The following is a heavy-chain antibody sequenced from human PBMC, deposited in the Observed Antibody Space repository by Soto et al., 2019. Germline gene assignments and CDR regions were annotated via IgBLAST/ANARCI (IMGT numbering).Heavy chain of an antibody. CDR3: ARVAYYYGSGYHYAFDI. D-gene: IGHD3-10*01. J-gene: IGHJ3*02. CDR2: INAGNGNT. Sequence: ASVKVSCKASGYTFTSYDINWVRQATGQGLEWMGWINAGNGNTKYSQKFQGRVTITRDTSASTAYMELSSLRSEDTAVYYCARVAYYYGSGYHYAFDIWGQGTTVTVSS. V-gene: IGHV1-3*01. CDR1: GYTFTSYD.